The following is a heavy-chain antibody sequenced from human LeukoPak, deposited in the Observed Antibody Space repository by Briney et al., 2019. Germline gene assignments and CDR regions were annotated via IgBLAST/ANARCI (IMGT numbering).Heavy chain of an antibody. Sequence: SETLSLTCTVSGGSISSGSDYCSWIRQTAGKGLEWIGRSYSSGSTNYNPSLKSRVSISVDTSKNQFSLRLSSVTAADTAVYYCARGSRYSSGYDYIDHWGQGTLVNLSS. CDR2: SYSSGST. CDR3: ARGSRYSSGYDYIDH. CDR1: GGSISSGSDY. D-gene: IGHD3-22*01. J-gene: IGHJ4*02. V-gene: IGHV4-61*02.